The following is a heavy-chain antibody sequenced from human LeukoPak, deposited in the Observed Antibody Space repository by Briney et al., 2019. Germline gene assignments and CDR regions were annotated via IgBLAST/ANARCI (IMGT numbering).Heavy chain of an antibody. J-gene: IGHJ4*02. CDR2: IKQDGSEK. Sequence: PGGSLRLSCAASGFTFSSYWMSWVRQAPGKGLEWVANIKQDGSEKYYVDSVKGRFTISRDNAKNSLYLQMNSLRAEDTAVYYCARKVATIYGDYFDYWGQGTLVTVSS. CDR3: ARKVATIYGDYFDY. CDR1: GFTFSSYW. V-gene: IGHV3-7*01. D-gene: IGHD5-12*01.